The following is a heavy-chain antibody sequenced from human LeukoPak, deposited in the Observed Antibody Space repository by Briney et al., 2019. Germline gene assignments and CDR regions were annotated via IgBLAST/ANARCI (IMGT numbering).Heavy chain of an antibody. Sequence: PSETLSLTCAVYGGSFSGYYWSWIRQPPGKGLEWIGEINHSGSTNYNPSLKSRVTISVDTSKSQFSLKLSSVTAADTAVYYCATAFTMVRGHWFDPWGQGTLVTVSS. CDR2: INHSGST. CDR1: GGSFSGYY. J-gene: IGHJ5*02. D-gene: IGHD3-10*01. CDR3: ATAFTMVRGHWFDP. V-gene: IGHV4-34*01.